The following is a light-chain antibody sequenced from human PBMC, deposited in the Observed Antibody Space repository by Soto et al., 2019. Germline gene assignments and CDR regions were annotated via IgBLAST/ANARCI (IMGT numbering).Light chain of an antibody. CDR2: DNT. V-gene: IGLV1-40*01. CDR3: QSSDNSLSAYV. J-gene: IGLJ1*01. CDR1: SSNIGAGYD. Sequence: QSVLTQPPSVSGAPGQRGTISCTGSSSNIGAGYDVHWYQQLPGAAPKLLIYDNTNRPSVVPDRFSGSKSGTSASLAITGLQSEDEADYHCQSSDNSLSAYVFGTGTKLTVL.